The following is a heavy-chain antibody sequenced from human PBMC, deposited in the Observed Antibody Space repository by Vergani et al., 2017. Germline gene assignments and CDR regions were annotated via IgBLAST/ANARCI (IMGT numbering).Heavy chain of an antibody. D-gene: IGHD1-26*01. CDR3: AKGRGVGATPWYFDY. CDR2: ISSSSSYI. V-gene: IGHV3-21*01. Sequence: EVQLVESGGGLVKPGGSLRLSCAASGFTFSSYSMNWVRQAPGKGLEWVSSISSSSSYIYYADSVKGRVTISRDNSKNTLYLQMNSLRAEDTAVYYCAKGRGVGATPWYFDYWGQGTLVTVSS. CDR1: GFTFSSYS. J-gene: IGHJ4*02.